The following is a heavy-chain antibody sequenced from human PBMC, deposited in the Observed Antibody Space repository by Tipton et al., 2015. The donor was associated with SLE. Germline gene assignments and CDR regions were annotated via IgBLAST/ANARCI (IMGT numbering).Heavy chain of an antibody. CDR3: ARHHRKQWNLLPPPHFDS. CDR1: GGSLSSSQHY. V-gene: IGHV4-39*01. D-gene: IGHD1-1*01. J-gene: IGHJ4*02. CDR2: IYYSGNT. Sequence: TLSLTCTVSGGSLSSSQHYWGWIRQAPGKGLEWIGSIYYSGNTYYNPSLKSRVTISVDMSKNQFSLKLTSVTAADTAVYYCARHHRKQWNLLPPPHFDSWGQGALVTVSS.